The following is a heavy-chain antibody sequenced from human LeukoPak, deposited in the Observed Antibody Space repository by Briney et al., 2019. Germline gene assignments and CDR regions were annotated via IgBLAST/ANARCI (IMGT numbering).Heavy chain of an antibody. CDR3: ARAASYKQFGELPFDY. CDR2: IYYSGST. D-gene: IGHD3-10*01. V-gene: IGHV4-31*11. J-gene: IGHJ4*02. CDR1: GGSFSGYY. Sequence: SETLSLTCAVYGGSFSGYYWSWIRQHPGKGLEWTGYIYYSGSTYYNPSLKSRVTISVDTSKNQFSLKLSSVTAADTAVYYCARAASYKQFGELPFDYWGQGTLVTVSS.